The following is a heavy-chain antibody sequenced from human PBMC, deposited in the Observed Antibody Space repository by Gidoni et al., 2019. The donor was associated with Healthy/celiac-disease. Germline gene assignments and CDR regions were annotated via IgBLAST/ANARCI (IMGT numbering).Heavy chain of an antibody. J-gene: IGHJ4*02. D-gene: IGHD6-13*01. CDR3: ANLLAAGDYFDY. Sequence: EVQLLESGGGLVQPGGSLRLSCAASGFPFSSYAMSGVRQAPGKGLEWVSAMSGSGGSTYYADSVKGRFTISRDNSKNTLYLQMNSLRAEDTAVYYCANLLAAGDYFDYWGQGTLVTVSS. V-gene: IGHV3-23*01. CDR1: GFPFSSYA. CDR2: MSGSGGST.